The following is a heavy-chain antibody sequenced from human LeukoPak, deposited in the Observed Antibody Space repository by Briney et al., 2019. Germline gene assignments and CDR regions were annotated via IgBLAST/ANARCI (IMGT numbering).Heavy chain of an antibody. J-gene: IGHJ4*02. Sequence: QPGGSLRLSCAASGFTVSSNYMSWVRQAPGRGLEWVSAISASGLTAYYGDSVKGRFTISRDNAKNTLYLHMSSLRGEDTAIYYCTENTWGRGTRVTVSS. CDR2: ISASGLTA. V-gene: IGHV3-23*01. CDR3: TENT. CDR1: GFTVSSNY.